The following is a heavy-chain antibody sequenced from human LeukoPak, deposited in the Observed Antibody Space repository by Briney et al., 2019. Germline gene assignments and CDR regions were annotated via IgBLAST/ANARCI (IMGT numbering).Heavy chain of an antibody. Sequence: GGSLRLSCAASGFTVSSNYMNWVRQAPGKGLEWVSVIYTGGSAYYADSVEGRFTISRDNSKNMLYLQMNSLRAEDTAVYYCARAHSSSDYFDCWGQGILVIVSS. CDR2: IYTGGSA. J-gene: IGHJ4*02. CDR1: GFTVSSNY. D-gene: IGHD6-19*01. CDR3: ARAHSSSDYFDC. V-gene: IGHV3-53*01.